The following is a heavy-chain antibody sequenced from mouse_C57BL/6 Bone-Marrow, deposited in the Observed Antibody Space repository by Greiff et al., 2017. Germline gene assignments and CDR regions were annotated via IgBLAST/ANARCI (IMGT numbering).Heavy chain of an antibody. Sequence: VQLKESGPELVKPGASVKISCKASGYSFTGYYMNWVKQSPEKSLEWIGEINPSTGGTTYNQKFKAKATLTVDKSSSTAYMQLKSLTSEDSAVYYCARSVTTVVPLAYWGQGTLVTVSA. D-gene: IGHD1-1*01. CDR1: GYSFTGYY. CDR2: INPSTGGT. J-gene: IGHJ3*01. V-gene: IGHV1-42*01. CDR3: ARSVTTVVPLAY.